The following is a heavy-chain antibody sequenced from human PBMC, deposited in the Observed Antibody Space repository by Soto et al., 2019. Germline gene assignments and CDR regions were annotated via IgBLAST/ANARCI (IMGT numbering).Heavy chain of an antibody. J-gene: IGHJ3*02. Sequence: QVQLVQSGAEVKKPGSSVKVSCKASGGTLSIYGSSWVRQAPGQGLEWMGGTIPIFGTPNYAQKFQGRVTITADKSTSTPYMELSSLRSEDTAVYYCASPYTSSFAFDIWGQGTVVTVSS. D-gene: IGHD6-6*01. CDR3: ASPYTSSFAFDI. CDR1: GGTLSIYG. V-gene: IGHV1-69*06. CDR2: TIPIFGTP.